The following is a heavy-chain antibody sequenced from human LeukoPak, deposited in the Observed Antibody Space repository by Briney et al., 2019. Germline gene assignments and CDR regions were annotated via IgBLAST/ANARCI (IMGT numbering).Heavy chain of an antibody. D-gene: IGHD2-2*01. Sequence: SETLSLTCAVYGGSFSGYYWSWIRRPPGKGLEWIGEINHSGSTNYNPSLKSRVTISVDTSKNHFSLNLSSLTAADTAVYYCARDTGPSGTAFDSWGPGTLVTVSS. V-gene: IGHV4-34*01. CDR1: GGSFSGYY. CDR3: ARDTGPSGTAFDS. CDR2: INHSGST. J-gene: IGHJ4*02.